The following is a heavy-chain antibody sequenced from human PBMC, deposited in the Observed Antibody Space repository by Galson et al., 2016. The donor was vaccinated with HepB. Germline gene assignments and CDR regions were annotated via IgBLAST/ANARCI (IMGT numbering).Heavy chain of an antibody. CDR3: ARTRSDWYYFDY. Sequence: SLRLSCAASGFTVSSNYMSWVRQAPGKGLEWVSVIYSGGSTHYADSVKGRFTISRDNSKNTLCLQMNSLRADDTAAYYCARTRSDWYYFDYWGQGTLVTVSS. CDR2: IYSGGST. D-gene: IGHD3-9*01. CDR1: GFTVSSNY. J-gene: IGHJ4*02. V-gene: IGHV3-66*01.